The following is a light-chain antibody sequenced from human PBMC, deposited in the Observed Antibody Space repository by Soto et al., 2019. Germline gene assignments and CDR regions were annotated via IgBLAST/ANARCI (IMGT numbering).Light chain of an antibody. CDR3: QQYGSSPQGT. J-gene: IGKJ3*01. CDR2: GAS. Sequence: EIVLAQSPVTRSWSPAERATLSCRQSQSVSSSYLAWYQQKPGPAPRLLIYGASSRATGIPDRFSGSGSGTDFTLTISRLEPEDFAVYYWQQYGSSPQGTFGPGTKVDIK. V-gene: IGKV3-20*01. CDR1: QSVSSSY.